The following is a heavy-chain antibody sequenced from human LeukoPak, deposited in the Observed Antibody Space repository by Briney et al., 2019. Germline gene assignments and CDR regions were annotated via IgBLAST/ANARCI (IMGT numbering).Heavy chain of an antibody. V-gene: IGHV4-39*01. CDR2: IHYSGST. CDR3: ARLPLSTNYYYYGLDV. Sequence: SETLSLTCTVSGDSISSSSFSWGRIPQPPGKGLEWIGSIHYSGSTYDNPSLKSRVTISVDTSKNQFSLKLSAVTAADTAVYYCARLPLSTNYYYYGLDVWGLGTAVTVSS. D-gene: IGHD2-2*01. CDR1: GDSISSSSFS. J-gene: IGHJ6*02.